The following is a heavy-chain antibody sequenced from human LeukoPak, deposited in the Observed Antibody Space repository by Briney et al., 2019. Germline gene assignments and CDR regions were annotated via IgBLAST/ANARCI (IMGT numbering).Heavy chain of an antibody. CDR1: GGSINTSSYY. V-gene: IGHV4-39*01. CDR3: ARRFGYSYGYWFDP. CDR2: IYYSGST. J-gene: IGHJ5*02. D-gene: IGHD5-18*01. Sequence: PSETLSLTCTVSGGSINTSSYYWGWIRQPPGKGLEWIAIIYYSGSTYYNPSLKSRVTISVDMSKSQFSLKLSSVTAADTAVYYCARRFGYSYGYWFDPWGQGTLVTVSS.